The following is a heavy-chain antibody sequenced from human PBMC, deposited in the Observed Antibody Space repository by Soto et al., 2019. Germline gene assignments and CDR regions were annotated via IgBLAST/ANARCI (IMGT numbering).Heavy chain of an antibody. CDR1: GGSISSYY. J-gene: IGHJ4*02. Sequence: QVQLQESGPGLVKPSETLSLTCTVSGGSISSYYWSWIRQPPGKGLEWIGYIYYSGSTNYNPSLKSRVTISVDTSKNQFSLKLSSVTAADTAVYYCARGRYSSSWYPDYWGQGTLVTVSS. D-gene: IGHD6-13*01. CDR2: IYYSGST. V-gene: IGHV4-59*01. CDR3: ARGRYSSSWYPDY.